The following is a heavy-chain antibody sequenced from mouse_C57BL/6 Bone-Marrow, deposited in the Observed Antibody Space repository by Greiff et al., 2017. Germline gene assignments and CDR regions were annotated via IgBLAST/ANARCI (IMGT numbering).Heavy chain of an antibody. D-gene: IGHD2-12*01. CDR1: GYTFTSYG. V-gene: IGHV1-81*01. CDR3: ARACYYWFAY. J-gene: IGHJ3*01. CDR2: IYPRSGNT. Sequence: QVQLQQSGAELVRPGASVKLSCKASGYTFTSYGISWVKQRPGQGLEWIGEIYPRSGNTYYNEKFKGKATLTADKSSSTAYMELRSLTSEDSAVYFCARACYYWFAYGGWGPVVTVSA.